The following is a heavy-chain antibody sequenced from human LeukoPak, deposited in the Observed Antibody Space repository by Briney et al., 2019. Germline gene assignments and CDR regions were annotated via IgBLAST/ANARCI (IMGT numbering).Heavy chain of an antibody. Sequence: AGGSLRLSCAASGFTLSSYWMSWVRQAPGKGLEWVANIKQDGSEKYYVDSVKGRFTISRDNAKNSLYLQMNSLRAEDTAVYYCAELEWPGGYWGQGTLVTVSS. D-gene: IGHD1-7*01. J-gene: IGHJ4*02. V-gene: IGHV3-7*01. CDR2: IKQDGSEK. CDR1: GFTLSSYW. CDR3: AELEWPGGY.